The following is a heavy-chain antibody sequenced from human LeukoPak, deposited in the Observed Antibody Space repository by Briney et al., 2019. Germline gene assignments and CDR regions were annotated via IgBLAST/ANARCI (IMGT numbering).Heavy chain of an antibody. J-gene: IGHJ4*02. CDR3: ARFDSSGYYLTVDY. CDR2: ISAYNGNT. CDR1: GYTFTSYG. Sequence: GASVKVSCKASGYTFTSYGISWVRQAPGQGLEWMGWISAYNGNTNYAQKLQGRDTMTTDTSTSTAYMELRSLRSDDTAVYYCARFDSSGYYLTVDYWGQGTLVTVSS. V-gene: IGHV1-18*01. D-gene: IGHD3-22*01.